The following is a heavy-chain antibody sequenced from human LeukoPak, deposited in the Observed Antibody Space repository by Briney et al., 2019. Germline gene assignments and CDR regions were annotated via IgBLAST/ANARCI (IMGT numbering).Heavy chain of an antibody. J-gene: IGHJ4*02. CDR2: MYYSGST. CDR3: ARHSRGYDSEFGY. D-gene: IGHD5-12*01. Sequence: ASETLSLTCTVSGDSIITYYWSWIRQRPGKGLEWIGYMYYSGSTNYNPSLKSRVTISVDKSRNQFSLTLSSVTAADTAVYYCARHSRGYDSEFGYWGQGTLVTVSS. CDR1: GDSIITYY. V-gene: IGHV4-59*08.